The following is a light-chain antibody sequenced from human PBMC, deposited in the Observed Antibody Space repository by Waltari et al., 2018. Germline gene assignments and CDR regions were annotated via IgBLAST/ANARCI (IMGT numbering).Light chain of an antibody. CDR3: TSYTSTSTLVV. J-gene: IGLJ2*01. CDR2: DGT. Sequence: QSALTQPASVSGSPGQSITISCSGSSSDVGGYNYVAWYQQHPGKAPKLMIYDGTIRSSGVSNRFSGSKSGYAASLHISGLQADDEADYYCTSYTSTSTLVVFGGGTKLTVL. V-gene: IGLV2-14*03. CDR1: SSDVGGYNY.